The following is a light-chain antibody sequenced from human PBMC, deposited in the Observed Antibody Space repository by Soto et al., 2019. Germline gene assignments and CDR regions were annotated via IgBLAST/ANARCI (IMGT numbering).Light chain of an antibody. CDR3: SSYGGSNTLV. CDR1: SSDVGGYNY. J-gene: IGLJ2*01. V-gene: IGLV2-8*01. Sequence: QSALTQPPSASGSPGQSVTISCTGSSSDVGGYNYVSWYQQHPGKAPKLMIYEVSNRPSGVPDRLSGSKSGNTASLTVSGLQDEDEADYCCSSYGGSNTLVFGTGTKLTVL. CDR2: EVS.